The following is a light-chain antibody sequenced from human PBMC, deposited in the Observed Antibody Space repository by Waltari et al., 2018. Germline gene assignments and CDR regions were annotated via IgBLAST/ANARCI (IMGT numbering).Light chain of an antibody. J-gene: IGKJ1*01. Sequence: DIVMTQSPDSLAVSLGERATINCKSSQTLFYSSNNKNYLAWYQLKPVQPPKLLIFWASTRESGVPDRFSGSGSATDFTLTIDTLQAEDVAVYYCQQYYTTPTFGQGTKVEIK. CDR2: WAS. CDR1: QTLFYSSNNKNY. CDR3: QQYYTTPT. V-gene: IGKV4-1*01.